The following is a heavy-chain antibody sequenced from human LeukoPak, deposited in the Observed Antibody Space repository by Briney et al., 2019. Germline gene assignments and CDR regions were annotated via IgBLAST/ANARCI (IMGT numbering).Heavy chain of an antibody. Sequence: ASVKVSCKASGYIFTDYFIQWVRQAPGQGLEWMGRINPYSGIPEFGHNFQGRVTMTRYTSINTAYMTLSGLTFDDTAVYYCARDLSSTPNWEFDYWGQGTVVTVSS. CDR2: INPYSGIP. J-gene: IGHJ4*02. D-gene: IGHD1-26*01. V-gene: IGHV1-2*06. CDR1: GYIFTDYF. CDR3: ARDLSSTPNWEFDY.